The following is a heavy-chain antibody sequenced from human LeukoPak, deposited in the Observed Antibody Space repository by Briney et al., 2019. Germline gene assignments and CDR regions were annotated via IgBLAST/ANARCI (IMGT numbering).Heavy chain of an antibody. CDR3: ARSGPAAGRPDAFDI. V-gene: IGHV4-39*07. D-gene: IGHD2-2*01. J-gene: IGHJ3*02. CDR1: GDSISSSSFY. CDR2: IYYSGIT. Sequence: SETLSLTCTLSGDSISSSSFYWAWIRQPPGKGLECIGTIYYSGITYYSSSLKIRVTISVDTSKNQFSLKLSSVTAADTAVYFCARSGPAAGRPDAFDIWGQGTMVTVSP.